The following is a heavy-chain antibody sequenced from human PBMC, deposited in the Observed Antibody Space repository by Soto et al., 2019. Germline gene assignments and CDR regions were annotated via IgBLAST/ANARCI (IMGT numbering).Heavy chain of an antibody. CDR1: GYTFASYA. V-gene: IGHV1-3*01. Sequence: GASVKVSCKASGYTFASYAIHWVRQAPGQRLEWMGWINVGNANTRYSQNFQDRVTITRDISASTAYMEVSSLRSEDTALYYCARERPTEATFSFDYWGQGTQVTVPQ. CDR3: ARERPTEATFSFDY. J-gene: IGHJ4*02. CDR2: INVGNANT. D-gene: IGHD4-17*01.